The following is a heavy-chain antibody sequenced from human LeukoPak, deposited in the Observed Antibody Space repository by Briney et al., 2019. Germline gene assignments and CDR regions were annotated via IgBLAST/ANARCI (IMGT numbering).Heavy chain of an antibody. CDR2: IRYDGSNK. V-gene: IGHV3-30*02. Sequence: GGSLRLSCAASGFTFSSYGMHWVRQAPGKGLEWVAFIRYDGSNKYYADSVKGRFTISRDNSKNTLYLQMNSLRAEDSAVYYCASRRGSNRPFGYWGQGTLVTVSS. J-gene: IGHJ4*02. D-gene: IGHD1-26*01. CDR1: GFTFSSYG. CDR3: ASRRGSNRPFGY.